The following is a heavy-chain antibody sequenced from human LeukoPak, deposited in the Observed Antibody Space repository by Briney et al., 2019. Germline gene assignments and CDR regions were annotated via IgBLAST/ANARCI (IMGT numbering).Heavy chain of an antibody. D-gene: IGHD3-22*01. Sequence: GGSLRLSRAASGFTFSTYAMGWVRQAPGKGLEWVSGISVNGGRTYYADSVKGRFTISRDNSKNTVYVQMNSLRAEDTAIYYCVKGLEDRHDSSGYYSNWFDPWGQGTLVTVSS. CDR3: VKGLEDRHDSSGYYSNWFDP. CDR2: ISVNGGRT. J-gene: IGHJ5*02. CDR1: GFTFSTYA. V-gene: IGHV3-23*01.